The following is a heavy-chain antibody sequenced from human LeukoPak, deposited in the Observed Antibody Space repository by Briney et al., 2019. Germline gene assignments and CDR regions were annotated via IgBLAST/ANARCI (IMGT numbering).Heavy chain of an antibody. D-gene: IGHD5-12*01. CDR1: GGSFSGYY. CDR2: IDHSGST. V-gene: IGHV4-34*01. Sequence: SETLSLTCAVYGGSFSGYYWSWIRQPPGHGLKCSGEIDHSGSTNYNPSLKSRVTISVATSKDQFSLKLSSVTAADTAVYYCARGASGYAFDYWGKGTLVTVSS. CDR3: ARGASGYAFDY. J-gene: IGHJ4*02.